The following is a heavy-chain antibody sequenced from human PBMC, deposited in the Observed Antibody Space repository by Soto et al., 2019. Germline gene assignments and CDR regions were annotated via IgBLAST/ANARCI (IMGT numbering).Heavy chain of an antibody. D-gene: IGHD3-16*02. V-gene: IGHV3-21*01. Sequence: GGSLRLSCAASGFTFSSYSMNWVRQAPGKGLEWVSSISSSSSYIYYADSVKGRFTISRDNAKNSLYLQMNSLRAEDTAVYYCAREGGSDDYIWGSYRSSYYYMDVWGKGTTVTVSS. CDR2: ISSSSSYI. CDR3: AREGGSDDYIWGSYRSSYYYMDV. CDR1: GFTFSSYS. J-gene: IGHJ6*03.